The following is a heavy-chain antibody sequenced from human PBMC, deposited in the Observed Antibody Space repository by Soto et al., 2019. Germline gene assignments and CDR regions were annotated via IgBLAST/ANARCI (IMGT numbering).Heavy chain of an antibody. CDR2: ISGSSSYI. D-gene: IGHD6-19*01. Sequence: EVQLVESGGGLVKPGGSLRLSCAASGFTFSSYSLNWVRQAPGKGLEWVSSISGSSSYIYYANSLKGRFTISRDNAKNPLYLQVKSLRAEDTAVYYCARDFIRGWSPAYDYWGQGTLVTVSS. CDR3: ARDFIRGWSPAYDY. CDR1: GFTFSSYS. V-gene: IGHV3-21*01. J-gene: IGHJ4*02.